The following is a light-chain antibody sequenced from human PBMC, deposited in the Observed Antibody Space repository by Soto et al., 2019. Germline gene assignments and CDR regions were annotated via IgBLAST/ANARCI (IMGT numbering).Light chain of an antibody. CDR2: GAS. Sequence: EIVLTQSPATLSLSSWERATLSGTVSQSVSSKYVAWYQQKAGQAPRLLIYGASSRATGIPDRFSGSGSGTDFTLTISRLEPEDFAVYHCQQYGSSPLTFGGGTKVDIK. CDR1: QSVSSKY. V-gene: IGKV3-20*01. CDR3: QQYGSSPLT. J-gene: IGKJ4*01.